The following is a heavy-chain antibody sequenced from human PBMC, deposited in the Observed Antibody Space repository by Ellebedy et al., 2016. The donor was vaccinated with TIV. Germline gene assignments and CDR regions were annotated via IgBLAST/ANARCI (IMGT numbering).Heavy chain of an antibody. CDR3: AREPPYCSGGSCYRDAFDI. J-gene: IGHJ3*02. CDR1: GFTFSSYA. CDR2: ISYDGSNK. V-gene: IGHV3-30-3*01. Sequence: GGSLRLXXAASGFTFSSYAMHWVRQAPGKGLEWVAVISYDGSNKYYADSVKGRFTISRDNSKNTLYLQMNSLRAEDTAVYYCAREPPYCSGGSCYRDAFDIWGQGTMVTVSS. D-gene: IGHD2-15*01.